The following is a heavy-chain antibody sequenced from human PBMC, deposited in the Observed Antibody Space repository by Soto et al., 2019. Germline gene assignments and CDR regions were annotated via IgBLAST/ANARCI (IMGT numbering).Heavy chain of an antibody. CDR2: IWYDGSNK. V-gene: IGHV3-33*01. Sequence: GGSLRLSCAASGFTFSSYGMHWVRQAPGKGLEWVAVIWYDGSNKYYADSVKGRFTISRDNSKNTLYLQMNSLRAENTAVYYCARDRGPYSSSWYYFDYWGQGTLVTVSS. D-gene: IGHD6-13*01. J-gene: IGHJ4*02. CDR3: ARDRGPYSSSWYYFDY. CDR1: GFTFSSYG.